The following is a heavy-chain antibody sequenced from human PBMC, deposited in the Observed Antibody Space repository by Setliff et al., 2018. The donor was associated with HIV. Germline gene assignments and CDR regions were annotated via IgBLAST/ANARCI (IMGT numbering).Heavy chain of an antibody. CDR2: ISYDGSDK. D-gene: IGHD6-19*01. J-gene: IGHJ4*02. Sequence: GGSLRLSCAASEFTFSIYAIHWVRQAPGKGLEWVAVISYDGSDKYYADSVKGRFTIFRDNSKKTLYLQMNSLRAEDTALYYCAKGTGWAVAGTTSFDYWGQGTLVTVSS. CDR1: EFTFSIYA. V-gene: IGHV3-30*04. CDR3: AKGTGWAVAGTTSFDY.